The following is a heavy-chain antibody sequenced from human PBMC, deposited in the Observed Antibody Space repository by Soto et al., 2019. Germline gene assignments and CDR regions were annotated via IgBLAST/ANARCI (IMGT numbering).Heavy chain of an antibody. J-gene: IGHJ4*02. CDR3: ARDLAVGMVDY. CDR1: GYTFTSYG. CDR2: ISAYNGNT. V-gene: IGHV1-18*01. Sequence: QVQLVQSGAEVKKPGASVKVSCKASGYTFTSYGISWVRQAPGQGLEWMGWISAYNGNTKYTQKLQGRVTMTTDTSKRTGYMELRCVRSQHSAVYDCARDLAVGMVDYWGQGTLVTVS.